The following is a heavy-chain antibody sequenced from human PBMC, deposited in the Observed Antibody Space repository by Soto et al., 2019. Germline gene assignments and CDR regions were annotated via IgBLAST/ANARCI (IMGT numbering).Heavy chain of an antibody. D-gene: IGHD6-13*01. CDR2: IYYRRST. Sequence: PSETLSLTCTVSGGSVSSGSHYWSWIRQPPGKGLEGIGYIYYRRSTNYNPSLKSRVTISADTSKNQFSLRLTSVTAADTAVYYCARARGAATARDYWGQGTLVTVSS. CDR3: ARARGAATARDY. J-gene: IGHJ4*02. CDR1: GGSVSSGSHY. V-gene: IGHV4-61*01.